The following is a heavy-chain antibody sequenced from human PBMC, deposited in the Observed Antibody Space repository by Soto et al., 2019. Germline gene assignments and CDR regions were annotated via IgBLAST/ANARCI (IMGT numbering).Heavy chain of an antibody. CDR1: GYIFTSYW. V-gene: IGHV5-51*01. D-gene: IGHD6-13*01. Sequence: GESLKISCQGSGYIFTSYWIGGVRQMPGKGLEWMGIIYPGDSDTRYSPSFQGQVTISADKSISTAYLQWSSLKASDTAMYYCARRVAAAGTAWFDPWGQGTLVTVSS. J-gene: IGHJ5*02. CDR2: IYPGDSDT. CDR3: ARRVAAAGTAWFDP.